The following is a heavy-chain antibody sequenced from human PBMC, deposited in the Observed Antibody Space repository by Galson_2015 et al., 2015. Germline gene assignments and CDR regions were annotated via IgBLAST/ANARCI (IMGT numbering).Heavy chain of an antibody. Sequence: SLRLSCAASGFTFSSYAMHWVRQAPGKGLEWVAVISYDGSNKYYADSVKGRFTISRDNSKNTLYLQMSSLRSEDTAVYYCARPVHPNRSGSYKAYYYYGMDVWGQGTTVTVSS. V-gene: IGHV3-30-3*01. D-gene: IGHD1-26*01. J-gene: IGHJ6*02. CDR2: ISYDGSNK. CDR3: ARPVHPNRSGSYKAYYYYGMDV. CDR1: GFTFSSYA.